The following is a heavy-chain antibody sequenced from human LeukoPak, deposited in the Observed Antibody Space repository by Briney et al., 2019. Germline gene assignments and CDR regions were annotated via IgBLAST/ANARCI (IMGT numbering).Heavy chain of an antibody. D-gene: IGHD3-22*01. J-gene: IGHJ4*02. V-gene: IGHV3-30*02. CDR3: AKGGYYYDSSGD. CDR2: IRYDGSNK. CDR1: GFTFSSYS. Sequence: PGGSLRLSCAASGFTFSSYSMNWVRQAPGKGLEWVAFIRYDGSNKYYADSVKGRFTISRDNSKNTLYLQMNSLRAEDTAVYYCAKGGYYYDSSGDGGQGTLVTVSS.